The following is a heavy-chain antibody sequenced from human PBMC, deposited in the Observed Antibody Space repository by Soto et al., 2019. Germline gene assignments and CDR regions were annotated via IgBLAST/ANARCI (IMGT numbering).Heavy chain of an antibody. CDR1: GGTFSSLA. V-gene: IGHV1-69*06. CDR2: LVPVFGTA. J-gene: IGHJ4*02. Sequence: QVQLVQSGAEVKKPGSSVKVSCKASGGTFSSLAISWVRQAPGQGLEWMGGLVPVFGTANYAQKFQDRVTVTADKSTSTSYMEMSSLRSEDTAGYYCARSPGVFDYWGQGHMVTVAS. D-gene: IGHD3-10*01. CDR3: ARSPGVFDY.